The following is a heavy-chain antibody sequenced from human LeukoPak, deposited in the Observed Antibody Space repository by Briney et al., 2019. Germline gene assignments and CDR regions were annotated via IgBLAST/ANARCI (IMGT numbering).Heavy chain of an antibody. V-gene: IGHV3-74*01. J-gene: IGHJ4*01. CDR2: IFTDGSTT. CDR1: EFNFFSYG. Sequence: AGGSQRLSCVASEFNFFSYGMQWVRQAPGKGLVWVSRIFTDGSTTSYADSVKGRFTISRDNAKNTLYLEMKSLRVEDTAVYYCARELPREVTLDYWGQGTLVTVSP. D-gene: IGHD2-21*02. CDR3: ARELPREVTLDY.